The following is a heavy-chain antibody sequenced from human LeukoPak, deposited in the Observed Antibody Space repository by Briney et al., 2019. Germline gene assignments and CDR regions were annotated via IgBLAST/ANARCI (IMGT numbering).Heavy chain of an antibody. Sequence: GGSLRLSCAASGFTFSSYAMSWVRQAPGKGLEWVSAISGSGGSTHYADSVKGRFTISRDNSKNTLYLQMNSLRAEDTAVYYCAKRKESSGWYFSSGAEYFQHWGQGTLVTVSS. D-gene: IGHD6-19*01. CDR2: ISGSGGST. V-gene: IGHV3-23*01. CDR3: AKRKESSGWYFSSGAEYFQH. CDR1: GFTFSSYA. J-gene: IGHJ1*01.